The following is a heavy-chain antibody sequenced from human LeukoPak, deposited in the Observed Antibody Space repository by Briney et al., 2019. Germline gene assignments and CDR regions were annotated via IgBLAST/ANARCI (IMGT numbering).Heavy chain of an antibody. CDR3: AKEAEYDSSSWYEPGWFDP. V-gene: IGHV3-23*01. Sequence: GGSLRLSCAASGFTFSSYAMSWVRQAPGKGLEWVSAISGSGGSTYYADSVKGRFTISRDNSKNTLYLQMNSLRAEDTAVYYCAKEAEYDSSSWYEPGWFDPWGQGTLVTVSS. J-gene: IGHJ5*02. CDR2: ISGSGGST. D-gene: IGHD6-13*01. CDR1: GFTFSSYA.